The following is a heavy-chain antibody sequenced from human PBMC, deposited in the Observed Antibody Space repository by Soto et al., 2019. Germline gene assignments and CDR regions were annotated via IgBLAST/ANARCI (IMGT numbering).Heavy chain of an antibody. CDR1: GRPVSTNY. D-gene: IGHD3-10*01. CDR2: IYNDGKT. V-gene: IGHV3-53*01. CDR3: VNPLPSGQNYGMDV. Sequence: GALRLSSADSGRPVSTNYMSCVRQAPGKGLEWSSVIYNDGKTYYADSVKGRFTISRDACKNTLPLQMDTPRDKDTVVYPSVNPLPSGQNYGMDVWGQGTTVTVSS. J-gene: IGHJ6*02.